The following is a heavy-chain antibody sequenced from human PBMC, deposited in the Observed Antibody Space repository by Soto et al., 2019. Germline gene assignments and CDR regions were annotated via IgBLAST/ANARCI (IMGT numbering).Heavy chain of an antibody. CDR1: GFTFSSYG. CDR3: ARDGNWNYYGMDV. CDR2: IWYDGSNK. J-gene: IGHJ6*02. Sequence: GGSLRLSCAASGFTFSSYGMHWVRQAPGKGLEWVAVIWYDGSNKYYADSVKGRFTIPRDNSKNTLYLQMNSLRAEDTAVYYCARDGNWNYYGMDVWGQGTTVTVSS. V-gene: IGHV3-33*01. D-gene: IGHD1-20*01.